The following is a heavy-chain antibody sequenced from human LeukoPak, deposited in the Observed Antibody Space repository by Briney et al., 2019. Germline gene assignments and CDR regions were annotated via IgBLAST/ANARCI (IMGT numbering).Heavy chain of an antibody. V-gene: IGHV4-34*01. J-gene: IGHJ5*02. CDR1: GFTFSNAW. Sequence: GSLRLSCAASGFTFSNAWMSWVRQAPGKGLEWIGEINHSGSTNYNPSLKSRVTISVDTSKNQFSLKLSSVTAADTAVYYCARGFLYVGRTTIDPWGQGTLVTVSS. CDR2: INHSGST. CDR3: ARGFLYVGRTTIDP. D-gene: IGHD1-7*01.